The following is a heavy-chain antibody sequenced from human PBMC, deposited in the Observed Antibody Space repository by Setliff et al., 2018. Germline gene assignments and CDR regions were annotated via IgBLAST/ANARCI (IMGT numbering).Heavy chain of an antibody. CDR2: IKEDGSEK. Sequence: PGGSLRLSCAACGFTFSGFWMNWVRQVQGKGMEWVANIKEDGSEKYYVDSVKGRFTISRDNAKNSLYLQMNSLRAEDTAVYYCTRVHTFGGTTNWFDPWGQGTLVTVSS. CDR1: GFTFSGFW. D-gene: IGHD3-16*01. V-gene: IGHV3-7*01. CDR3: TRVHTFGGTTNWFDP. J-gene: IGHJ5*02.